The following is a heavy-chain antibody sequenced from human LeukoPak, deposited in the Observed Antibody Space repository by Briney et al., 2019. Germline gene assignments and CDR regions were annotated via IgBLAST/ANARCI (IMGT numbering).Heavy chain of an antibody. CDR3: ARTQLVDDAFDI. J-gene: IGHJ3*02. Sequence: SVKVSCKASGGTFSSYAISWVRQAPGRGLEWMGRIIPIFGTANYAQKFQGRVTITTDESTSTAYMELSRLRSEDTAVYYCARTQLVDDAFDIWGQGTMVTVSS. V-gene: IGHV1-69*05. D-gene: IGHD6-13*01. CDR1: GGTFSSYA. CDR2: IIPIFGTA.